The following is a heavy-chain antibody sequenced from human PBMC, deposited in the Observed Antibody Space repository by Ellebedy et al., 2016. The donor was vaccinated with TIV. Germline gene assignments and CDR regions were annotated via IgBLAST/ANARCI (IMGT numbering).Heavy chain of an antibody. Sequence: ASVKVSXXASGYTFTSYDINWVRQATGQGLEWMGWMNPNSGNTGYAQKFQGRVTMTRNTSISTAYMELRSLRSDDTAVYYCVRGGAVPGYDYWGQGTLVTVSS. V-gene: IGHV1-8*01. J-gene: IGHJ4*02. CDR2: MNPNSGNT. CDR1: GYTFTSYD. D-gene: IGHD6-19*01. CDR3: VRGGAVPGYDY.